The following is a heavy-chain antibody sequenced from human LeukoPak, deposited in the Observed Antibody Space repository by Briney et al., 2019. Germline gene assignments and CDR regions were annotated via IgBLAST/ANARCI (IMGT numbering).Heavy chain of an antibody. D-gene: IGHD3-22*01. J-gene: IGHJ4*02. Sequence: ASVKVSCKTSGYTFTGYYMHRVRQAPGQGLEWMGWINPNSGGTNYAQKFQGRVTMTRDTSISTAYMELSSLRSDDTAVYYCASVIDYYFDYWGQGTLVTVSS. CDR2: INPNSGGT. V-gene: IGHV1-2*02. CDR3: ASVIDYYFDY. CDR1: GYTFTGYY.